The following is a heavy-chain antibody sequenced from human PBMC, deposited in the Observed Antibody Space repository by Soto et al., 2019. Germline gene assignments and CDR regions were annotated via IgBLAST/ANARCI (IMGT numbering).Heavy chain of an antibody. CDR1: GFTFSSYA. V-gene: IGHV3-23*01. CDR3: AKGLFPSIVVVTAILN. J-gene: IGHJ4*02. CDR2: ISGSGGST. D-gene: IGHD2-21*02. Sequence: GGSLRLSCAASGFTFSSYAMSWVRQAPGKGLEWVSAISGSGGSTYYADSVKGRFTISRDNSKSTLYLQMNSLRAEDTAVYYCAKGLFPSIVVVTAILNWGQGTLVTVS.